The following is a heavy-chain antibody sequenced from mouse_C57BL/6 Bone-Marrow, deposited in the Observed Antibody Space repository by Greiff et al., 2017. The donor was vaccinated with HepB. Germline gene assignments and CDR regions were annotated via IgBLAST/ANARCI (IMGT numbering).Heavy chain of an antibody. Sequence: QVQLQQSGAELAKPGASVKLSCKASGYTFTSYWMHWVKQRPGQGLEWIGYINPSSGYTKYNQKFKDKATLTADKSSSTAYMQLSSLTYEDSAVYHCASDYYGSPPFAYWGQGTLVTVSA. CDR1: GYTFTSYW. J-gene: IGHJ3*01. CDR3: ASDYYGSPPFAY. CDR2: INPSSGYT. D-gene: IGHD1-1*01. V-gene: IGHV1-7*01.